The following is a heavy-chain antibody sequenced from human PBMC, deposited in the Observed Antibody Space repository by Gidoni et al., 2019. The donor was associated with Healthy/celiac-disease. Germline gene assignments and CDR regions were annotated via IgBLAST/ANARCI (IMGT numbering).Heavy chain of an antibody. J-gene: IGHJ4*02. CDR1: GYTFTSSA. D-gene: IGHD3-10*01. Sequence: QVQLVQSGAEVQKPGAAVKVSGKASGYTFTSSAMHGGRQAPGQRREWMGWINAGNGNTKYSQKFQGRVTITRDTSASTAYMELSSLRSEDTAVYYCARGGVLLWFRELTLGDYWGQGTLVTVSS. CDR2: INAGNGNT. CDR3: ARGGVLLWFRELTLGDY. V-gene: IGHV1-3*01.